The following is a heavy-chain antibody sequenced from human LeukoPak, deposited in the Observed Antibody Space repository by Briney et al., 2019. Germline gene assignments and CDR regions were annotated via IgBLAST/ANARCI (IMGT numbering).Heavy chain of an antibody. D-gene: IGHD6-19*01. V-gene: IGHV4-34*01. CDR1: GGSISTYY. CDR2: INHSGST. J-gene: IGHJ4*02. CDR3: ARRAGYSSGWSWRYFDY. Sequence: SETLSLTCTVSGGSISTYYWSWIRQPPGKGLEWIGEINHSGSTNYNPSLKSRVTISVDTSKNQFSLKLSSVTAADTAVYYCARRAGYSSGWSWRYFDYWGQGTLVTVSS.